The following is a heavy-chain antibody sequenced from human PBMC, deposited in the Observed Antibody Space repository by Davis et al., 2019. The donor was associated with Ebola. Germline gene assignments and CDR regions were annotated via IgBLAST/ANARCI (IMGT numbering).Heavy chain of an antibody. CDR2: FDPEDGET. Sequence: ASVKVSCKVSGYTLTEFSIHWVRQVPGKGLEWMGGFDPEDGETVSAQRFQGRVTMTEDTSEATAYMELHRLTSDDTAVYYCARSPADRTGWYTLDLDHWGQGTLVTVSS. D-gene: IGHD6-19*01. J-gene: IGHJ4*02. CDR3: ARSPADRTGWYTLDLDH. V-gene: IGHV1-24*01. CDR1: GYTLTEFS.